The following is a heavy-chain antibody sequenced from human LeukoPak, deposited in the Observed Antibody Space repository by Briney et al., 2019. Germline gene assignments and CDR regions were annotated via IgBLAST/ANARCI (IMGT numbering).Heavy chain of an antibody. CDR1: GYTLTELS. CDR2: FDPEDGET. CDR3: ATGGSWVVAANNAFDI. V-gene: IGHV1-24*01. D-gene: IGHD2-15*01. J-gene: IGHJ3*02. Sequence: ASVKVSCKVSGYTLTELSMHWVRQAPGKGLEWMGGFDPEDGETIYAQKFQGRVTMTEDTSTDTAYMELSSLRSEDTAVHYCATGGSWVVAANNAFDIWGQGTMVTVSS.